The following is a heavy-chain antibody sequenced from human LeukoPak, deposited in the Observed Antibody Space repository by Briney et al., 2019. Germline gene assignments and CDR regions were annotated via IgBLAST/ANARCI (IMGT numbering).Heavy chain of an antibody. Sequence: PGGSLRLSCAASKFTFSDYSMNWVRQAPGKGLEWVSTISSGTGSYIYYADSVRGRFTISRDNAKNSLYLQMNSLRAEDTAVYYCARCSGVFGSSGYWGQGTLVTVSS. CDR3: ARCSGVFGSSGY. D-gene: IGHD6-6*01. J-gene: IGHJ4*02. V-gene: IGHV3-21*01. CDR1: KFTFSDYS. CDR2: ISSGTGSYI.